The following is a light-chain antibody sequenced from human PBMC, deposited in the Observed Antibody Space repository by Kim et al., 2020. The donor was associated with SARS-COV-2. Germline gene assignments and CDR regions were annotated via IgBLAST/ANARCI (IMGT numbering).Light chain of an antibody. J-gene: IGKJ2*01. CDR1: QTINDY. CDR3: LQSYMSPDT. CDR2: AAS. V-gene: IGKV1-39*01. Sequence: SASVGDRVTITCRASQTINDYLTWFQQKPGKAPQLLIYAASNLQSGVPSRFSGSGSGTHFTLTISDLQPEDSATYYCLQSYMSPDTFGQGTKLEIK.